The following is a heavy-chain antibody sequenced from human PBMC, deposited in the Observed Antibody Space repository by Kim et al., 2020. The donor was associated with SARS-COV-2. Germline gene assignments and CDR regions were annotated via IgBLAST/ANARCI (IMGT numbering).Heavy chain of an antibody. Sequence: SETLSLTCTVSSDSFSAYYWSWIRQIPGKGLEWIGYIFYSGSTNYNPSLKSRATISWDTCRNQSSLDLTSVTQADTAVYYCARSEGRASRVQFYYWGQG. D-gene: IGHD2-2*01. CDR1: SDSFSAYY. J-gene: IGHJ4*02. CDR3: ARSEGRASRVQFYY. V-gene: IGHV4-59*03. CDR2: IFYSGST.